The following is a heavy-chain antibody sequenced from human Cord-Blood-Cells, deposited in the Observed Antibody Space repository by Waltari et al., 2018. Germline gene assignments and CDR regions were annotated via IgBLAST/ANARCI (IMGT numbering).Heavy chain of an antibody. CDR2: ISSSSSYI. J-gene: IGHJ4*02. D-gene: IGHD5-12*01. CDR1: GFTFSSYS. CDR3: ASNSGYDDY. V-gene: IGHV3-21*01. Sequence: EVQLVESGGGLVKPGGSLRLSCAASGFTFSSYSMNWVRQAPGKGLGLVSAISSSSSYIYYADSVKGRFTISRDNAKNSLYLQMNSLRAEDTAVYYCASNSGYDDYWGQGTLVTVSS.